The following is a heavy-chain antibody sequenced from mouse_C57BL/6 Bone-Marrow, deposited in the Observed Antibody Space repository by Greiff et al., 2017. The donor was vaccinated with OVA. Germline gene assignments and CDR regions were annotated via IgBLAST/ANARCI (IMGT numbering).Heavy chain of an antibody. CDR1: GFTFSDYG. V-gene: IGHV5-15*01. D-gene: IGHD1-1*01. J-gene: IGHJ4*01. CDR3: ARHDDYYGSSYDAMDY. CDR2: ISNLAYSI. Sequence: EVKLVESGGGLVQPGGSLKLSCAASGFTFSDYGMAWVRQAQRKGPEWVAFISNLAYSIYYADTVTGRFTISRENAKNPLYLEMSSLRSEDTAMYYCARHDDYYGSSYDAMDYWGQGTSVTVSS.